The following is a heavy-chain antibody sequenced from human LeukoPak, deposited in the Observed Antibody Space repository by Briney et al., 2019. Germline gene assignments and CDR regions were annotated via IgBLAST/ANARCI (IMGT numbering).Heavy chain of an antibody. CDR1: GFTFSTYN. D-gene: IGHD6-13*01. Sequence: PGGSLRLSCAASGFTFSTYNMNWVRQAPGKGLEWISSISSGSTYTYYADSVKGRFTISSDNDKNSLYLEMNSLRAEDTAVYYCARDAFYSYDSSNWYPGALNIWGQGTMVTVSS. CDR2: ISSGSTYT. J-gene: IGHJ3*02. V-gene: IGHV3-21*06. CDR3: ARDAFYSYDSSNWYPGALNI.